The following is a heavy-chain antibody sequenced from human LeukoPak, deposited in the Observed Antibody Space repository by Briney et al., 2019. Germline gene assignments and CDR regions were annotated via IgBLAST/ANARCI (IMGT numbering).Heavy chain of an antibody. Sequence: GASVKVPCKASGYTFTGYYMHWVRQAPGQGLEWMGWINPNSGGTNYAQKFQGRVTMTRDTSISTAYMELSRLRSDDTAVYYCARGPKPYDYVWGSYRFWGQGTLVTVSS. CDR2: INPNSGGT. CDR3: ARGPKPYDYVWGSYRF. J-gene: IGHJ4*02. CDR1: GYTFTGYY. D-gene: IGHD3-16*02. V-gene: IGHV1-2*02.